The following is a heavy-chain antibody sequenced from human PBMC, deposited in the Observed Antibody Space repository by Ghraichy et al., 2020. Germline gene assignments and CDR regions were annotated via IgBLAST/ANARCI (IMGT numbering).Heavy chain of an antibody. CDR2: INPSVGST. CDR1: GYTFTDYY. CDR3: ARDHAPLYDILTDVSTALDY. D-gene: IGHD3-9*01. J-gene: IGHJ4*02. V-gene: IGHV1-46*03. Sequence: ASVKVSCKASGYTFTDYYIHWVRQVPGQGLEWVGTINPSVGSTNFAQTSQGRVTLTRDTSTRTVYMELSSLRSEDTAVYYCARDHAPLYDILTDVSTALDYWGQGSLVTVSS.